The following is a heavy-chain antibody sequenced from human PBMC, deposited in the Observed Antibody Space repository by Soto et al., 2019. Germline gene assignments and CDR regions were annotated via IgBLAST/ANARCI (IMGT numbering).Heavy chain of an antibody. V-gene: IGHV4-59*08. CDR1: GGSIDTYY. Sequence: SETLSLTCTVSGGSIDTYYWSWIRQPPGKGLQWISYIYYSGSTTYSPSLKSRVTISVDRSKNQFSLKLTSMTAADTAVYYCARLGGYYQSLDTWGQGALVTVS. J-gene: IGHJ5*02. D-gene: IGHD3-22*01. CDR3: ARLGGYYQSLDT. CDR2: IYYSGST.